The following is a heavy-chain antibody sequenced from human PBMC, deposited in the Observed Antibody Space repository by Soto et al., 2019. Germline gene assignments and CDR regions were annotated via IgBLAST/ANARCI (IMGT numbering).Heavy chain of an antibody. CDR3: ARGRIAARHSHVY. CDR1: GYTFTSYD. D-gene: IGHD6-6*01. V-gene: IGHV1-8*02. Sequence: ASVKVSCKSSGYTFTSYDINCVRQATGQGLEWMGWMNPNSGNTGYAQKFQGRVTMTRNTSISTAYMELSSLRSEDTAVYYCARGRIAARHSHVYWGQGTLVTVSS. CDR2: MNPNSGNT. J-gene: IGHJ4*02.